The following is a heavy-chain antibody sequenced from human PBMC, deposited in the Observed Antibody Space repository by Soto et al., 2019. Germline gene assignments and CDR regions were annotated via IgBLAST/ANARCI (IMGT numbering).Heavy chain of an antibody. CDR2: IYYSGST. V-gene: IGHV4-30-4*01. J-gene: IGHJ4*02. CDR1: GGSISSGDYY. D-gene: IGHD5-18*01. CDR3: ASGYSYDYYFDY. Sequence: SETLSLTCTVSGGSISSGDYYWSWIRQPPGKGLEWIGYIYYSGSTYYNPSLKSRVTISVDTSKNQFSLKLSSVTAADTAVYYCASGYSYDYYFDYWGQANLVTVSS.